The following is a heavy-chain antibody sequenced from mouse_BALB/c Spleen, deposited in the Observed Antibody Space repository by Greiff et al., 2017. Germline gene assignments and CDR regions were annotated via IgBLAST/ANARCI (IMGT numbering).Heavy chain of an antibody. D-gene: IGHD3-2*01. CDR1: GYTFTSYW. V-gene: IGHV1-7*01. Sequence: QVQLQQSGAELAKPGASVKMSCKASGYTFTSYWMHWVKQRPGQGLEWIGYINPSTGYTEYNQKFKDKATLTADKSSSTAYMQLSSLTSEDSAVYYCARDSSGYWFAYWGQGTLVTVSA. J-gene: IGHJ3*01. CDR2: INPSTGYT. CDR3: ARDSSGYWFAY.